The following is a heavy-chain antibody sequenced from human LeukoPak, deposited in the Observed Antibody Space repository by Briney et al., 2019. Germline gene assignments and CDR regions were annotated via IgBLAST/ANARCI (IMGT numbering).Heavy chain of an antibody. CDR3: AKSSDSSGYYDY. V-gene: IGHV3-33*06. CDR2: IWYDGSNK. Sequence: GGSLRLSCAASGFTFSSYGMHWVRQAPGEGLEWVAVIWYDGSNKYYADSVKGRFTISRDNSKNTLYLQMNSLRAEDTAVYYCAKSSDSSGYYDYWGQGTLVTVSS. CDR1: GFTFSSYG. J-gene: IGHJ4*02. D-gene: IGHD3-22*01.